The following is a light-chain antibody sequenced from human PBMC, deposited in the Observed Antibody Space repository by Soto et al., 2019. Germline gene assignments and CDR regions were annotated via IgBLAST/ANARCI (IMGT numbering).Light chain of an antibody. CDR3: QQYNNWPKT. CDR1: QSISSW. V-gene: IGKV1-5*03. Sequence: VYQSPATVSASEGDRVTITCRASQSISSWLAWYQQKPGKAPKLLIYKASSLESGVPSRFSGSGSGTEFTLTISSLQPEDFAVYYCQQYNNWPKTFGQGTKVDI. J-gene: IGKJ1*01. CDR2: KAS.